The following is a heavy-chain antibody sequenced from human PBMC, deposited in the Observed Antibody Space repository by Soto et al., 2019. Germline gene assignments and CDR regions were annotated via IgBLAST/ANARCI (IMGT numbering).Heavy chain of an antibody. J-gene: IGHJ4*02. CDR3: AGEGEATFYSGATCGFGY. Sequence: QVQLVQSGAAVKKPGSSVKVSCKASGGTFSSYAISWVRQAPGQGLEWMGGIIPIFGTANYAQKFQGRVTITADEFSSTADTELSSLRSEDTAVYYCAGEGEATFYSGATCGFGYLCQGPLVTVSS. V-gene: IGHV1-69*01. CDR1: GGTFSSYA. D-gene: IGHD1-26*01. CDR2: IIPIFGTA.